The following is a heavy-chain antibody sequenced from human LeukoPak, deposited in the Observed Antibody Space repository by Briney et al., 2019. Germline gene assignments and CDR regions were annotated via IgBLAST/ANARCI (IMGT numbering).Heavy chain of an antibody. J-gene: IGHJ4*02. CDR3: AKDGAGVVTHPYYFDY. V-gene: IGHV3-74*01. CDR1: GFTFSSYW. Sequence: GGSLRLSCAASGFTFSSYWMHWVRQAPGKGLVWVSRINSDGSSTSYADSVKGRFTISRDNAKNTLYLQMNSLRAEDTAVYYCAKDGAGVVTHPYYFDYWGQGTLVTVSS. D-gene: IGHD3-3*01. CDR2: INSDGSST.